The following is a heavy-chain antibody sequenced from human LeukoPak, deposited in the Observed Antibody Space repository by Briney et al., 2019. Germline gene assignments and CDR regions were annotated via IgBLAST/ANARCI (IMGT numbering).Heavy chain of an antibody. CDR2: IYPGDSDT. CDR1: GYSLTSYW. CDR3: ARQVYCSSTSCYTAFDY. J-gene: IGHJ4*02. V-gene: IGHV5-51*01. Sequence: GESLKISCKGSGYSLTSYWIGWVRQMPGKGLEWMGIIYPGDSDTRYSPSFQGQVTISADKSISTAYLQWSSLKASDTAMYYCARQVYCSSTSCYTAFDYWGQGTLVTVSS. D-gene: IGHD2-2*02.